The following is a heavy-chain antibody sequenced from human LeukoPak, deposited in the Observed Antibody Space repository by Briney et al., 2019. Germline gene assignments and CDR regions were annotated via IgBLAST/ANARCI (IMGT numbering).Heavy chain of an antibody. D-gene: IGHD1-26*01. CDR1: GFTFSKYG. V-gene: IGHV3-33*01. CDR2: IWYDGRHK. CDR3: AREILVGATTLDY. J-gene: IGHJ4*02. Sequence: GRSLRLSCAASGFTFSKYGMHWVRQAPGKGLEWVAVIWYDGRHKYYADSVKGRFTISRDNSKNTLYLQMNSLRAEDTAVYYCAREILVGATTLDYWGQGTLVTVSS.